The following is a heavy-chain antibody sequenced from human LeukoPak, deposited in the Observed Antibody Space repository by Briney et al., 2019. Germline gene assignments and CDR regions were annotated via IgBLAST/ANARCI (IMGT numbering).Heavy chain of an antibody. V-gene: IGHV4-34*01. J-gene: IGHJ6*03. CDR2: IDHSGST. CDR3: ASQVRLERRYYYSMDV. CDR1: GGSFSGYY. Sequence: SETLSLTCAVYGGSFSGYYWSWIRQPPGNGLEWIGEIDHSGSTNYNPSLKSRVTISVDTSKNQFSLKLSSVTAADTAVYYCASQVRLERRYYYSMDVWGKGTTVTVSS. D-gene: IGHD1-1*01.